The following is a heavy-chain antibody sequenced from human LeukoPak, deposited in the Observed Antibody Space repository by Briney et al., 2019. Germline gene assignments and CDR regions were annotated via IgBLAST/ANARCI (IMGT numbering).Heavy chain of an antibody. CDR2: IYTSGST. CDR1: GGSISSYY. J-gene: IGHJ5*02. Sequence: PSETLSLTCTVSGGSISSYYWSWIRQPAGKGREWIGRIYTSGSTNYNPSPKSRVTMSVDTSKNQFSLKLSSVTAADTAVYYCARDRVAVAERGYWFDPWGQGTLVTVSS. V-gene: IGHV4-4*07. D-gene: IGHD6-19*01. CDR3: ARDRVAVAERGYWFDP.